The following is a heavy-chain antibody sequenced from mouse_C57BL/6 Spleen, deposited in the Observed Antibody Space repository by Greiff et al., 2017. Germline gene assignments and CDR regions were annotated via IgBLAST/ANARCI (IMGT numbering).Heavy chain of an antibody. CDR2: IDPETGGT. V-gene: IGHV1-15*01. CDR3: TRAYYSNYGYCDV. J-gene: IGHJ1*03. CDR1: GYTFTDYE. D-gene: IGHD2-5*01. Sequence: VQLQQSGAELVRPGASVTLSCKASGYTFTDYEMHWVKQTPVHGLEWIGAIDPETGGTAYNQKFKGKAILTADKSSSTAYMELRSLTSEDSAVYYCTRAYYSNYGYCDVWGTGTTVTVAS.